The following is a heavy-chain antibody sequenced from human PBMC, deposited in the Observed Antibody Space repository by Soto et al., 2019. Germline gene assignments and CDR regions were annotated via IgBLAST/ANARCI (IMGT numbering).Heavy chain of an antibody. V-gene: IGHV3-48*01. CDR3: ASGRYYYDSSGFMDFDY. CDR2: ITSSSSTI. D-gene: IGHD3-22*01. J-gene: IGHJ4*02. CDR1: GFTFSSYS. Sequence: PGGSLRLSCAASGFTFSSYSMNWVRQAPGKGLEWVSFITSSSSTIYYADSVKGRFTISKDNAKNLLYLQMNSLRAEDTAVYYCASGRYYYDSSGFMDFDYWGQGTLVTVS.